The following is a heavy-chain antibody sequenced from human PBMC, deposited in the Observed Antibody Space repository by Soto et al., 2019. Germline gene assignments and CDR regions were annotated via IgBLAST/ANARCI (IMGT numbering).Heavy chain of an antibody. Sequence: QVQLQQWGAGLLKPSETLSLTCAVYGGSFSGYQWSWIRQTPGKGLEWIGGINDSGDINYNPSLKSRVTFLVASQKKITSRRLSSVTAAAAAEYYSTSGLILCFGESPRRGGYYYMDVWGKGTTVTVSS. J-gene: IGHJ6*03. V-gene: IGHV4-34*01. CDR2: INDSGDI. CDR1: GGSFSGYQ. D-gene: IGHD3-10*01. CDR3: TSGLILCFGESPRRGGYYYMDV.